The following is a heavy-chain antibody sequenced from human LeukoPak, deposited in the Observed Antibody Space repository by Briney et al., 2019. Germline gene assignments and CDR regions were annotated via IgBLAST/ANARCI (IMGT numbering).Heavy chain of an antibody. Sequence: ASVKVSCKASGYTFTTYGINWVRQATGQGLEWKGWMNPNNGNTGYAQKFQGRLTMTRNTSISTAYMELSSLRSDDTAVYYCARGIEIEVAAYWGQGTLVTVSS. V-gene: IGHV1-8*01. CDR3: ARGIEIEVAAY. CDR2: MNPNNGNT. D-gene: IGHD2-15*01. CDR1: GYTFTTYG. J-gene: IGHJ4*02.